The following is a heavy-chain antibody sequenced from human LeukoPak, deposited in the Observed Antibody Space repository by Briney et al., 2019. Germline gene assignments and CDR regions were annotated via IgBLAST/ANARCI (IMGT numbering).Heavy chain of an antibody. J-gene: IGHJ4*02. CDR1: GFTFNNAW. V-gene: IGHV3-15*01. CDR3: TSHRVVPAAMPVDY. Sequence: GGSLRLSCAASGFTFNNAWMSWVPQAPGKGLEGGGRIKSKTDGGTTDYPAPVKGRFTISRDDSKNTLYLKMKSLKAEDTAVYYCTSHRVVPAAMPVDYWGQGTLVTVSS. CDR2: IKSKTDGGTT. D-gene: IGHD2-2*01.